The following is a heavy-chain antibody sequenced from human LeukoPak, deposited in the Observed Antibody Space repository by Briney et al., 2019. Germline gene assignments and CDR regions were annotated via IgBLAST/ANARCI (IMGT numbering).Heavy chain of an antibody. V-gene: IGHV1-69*13. D-gene: IGHD6-19*01. J-gene: IGHJ4*02. Sequence: ASVKVSCKASGGTFISYAISGVRQAAGQGVEWMGGIIPIFGTANYAQKFQGRVTITADESTSTAYMELSSLRSEDTAVYYCASGAVADGYWGQGTLVTVSS. CDR3: ASGAVADGY. CDR1: GGTFISYA. CDR2: IIPIFGTA.